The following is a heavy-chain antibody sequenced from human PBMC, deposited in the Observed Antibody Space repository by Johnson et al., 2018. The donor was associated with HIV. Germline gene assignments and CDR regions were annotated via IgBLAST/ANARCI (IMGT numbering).Heavy chain of an antibody. CDR1: GFIFSSYD. V-gene: IGHV3-30*03. D-gene: IGHD4-23*01. CDR3: ARGEWLTVVSSPDAFDI. Sequence: QVQLVESGGGVVQPGRSLRLSCAASGFIFSSYDMHWVRQAPGKGLEWVAAILYDGSKKYYGDFVKGRFSISRDNSKNQLYLQMSSLRTDDTAVYYCARGEWLTVVSSPDAFDIWGQGTMVTFSS. J-gene: IGHJ3*02. CDR2: ILYDGSKK.